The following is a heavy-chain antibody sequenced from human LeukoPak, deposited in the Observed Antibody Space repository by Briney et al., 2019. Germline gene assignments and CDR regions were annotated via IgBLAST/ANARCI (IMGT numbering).Heavy chain of an antibody. Sequence: GGSLRLSCAASGFTFNTYAMSWVRQAPGKGLEWVSSISGIGSSTYYADSVKGRFTISRDNSKNTLYLQMNSLRAEDTAVYYCAANYYDSSGYPYWGQGTLVTVSS. D-gene: IGHD3-22*01. J-gene: IGHJ4*02. CDR1: GFTFNTYA. CDR3: AANYYDSSGYPY. CDR2: ISGIGSST. V-gene: IGHV3-23*01.